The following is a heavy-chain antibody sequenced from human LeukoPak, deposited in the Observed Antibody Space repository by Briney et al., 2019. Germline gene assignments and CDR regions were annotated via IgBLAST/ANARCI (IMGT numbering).Heavy chain of an antibody. CDR1: GGSISSYY. CDR2: IYYSGST. CDR3: ARGVSY. J-gene: IGHJ4*02. Sequence: SETLSLTCTVSGGSISSYYWSCIRHPPGKGLEWIGYIYYSGSTNYNPSLKSRVTISVDTSKNQFSLKLSSVTAADTAVYYCARGVSYWGQGTLVTVSS. V-gene: IGHV4-59*01. D-gene: IGHD2-8*01.